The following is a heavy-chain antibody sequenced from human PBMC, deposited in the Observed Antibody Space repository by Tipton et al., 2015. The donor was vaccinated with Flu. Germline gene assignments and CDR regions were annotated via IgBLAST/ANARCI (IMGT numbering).Heavy chain of an antibody. V-gene: IGHV4-59*01. CDR2: IYHSGSS. Sequence: TLSLTCTVSDDSISSYYWSWIRRPPGKGLQWMGYIYHSGSSKYSPSLKSRLTMSVDSSKNQFSLRLTSVTAADTAVYYCARARAPYYYYAMDVWGQGITVTVSS. CDR3: ARARAPYYYYAMDV. CDR1: DDSISSYY. J-gene: IGHJ6*02.